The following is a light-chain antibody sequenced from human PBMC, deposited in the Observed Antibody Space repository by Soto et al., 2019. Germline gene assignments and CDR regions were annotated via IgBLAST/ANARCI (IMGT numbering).Light chain of an antibody. CDR1: QSLLHSNGYNY. CDR2: MGS. CDR3: MQALQMPLT. J-gene: IGKJ4*01. V-gene: IGKV2-28*01. Sequence: DIVMTQSPLSLPVTPGEPASISCRSSQSLLHSNGYNYLDWYLQKPGQSPQLLIYMGSNRASGVPDRFSDSGSGTEFTLKISRVEAEDVGVYYCMQALQMPLTFGGGTKVEIK.